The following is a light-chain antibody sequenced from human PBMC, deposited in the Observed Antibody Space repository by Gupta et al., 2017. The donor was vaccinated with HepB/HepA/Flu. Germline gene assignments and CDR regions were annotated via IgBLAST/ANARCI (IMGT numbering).Light chain of an antibody. CDR1: SSDVGGYNY. CDR2: EIS. CDR3: SSYAGSNICV. Sequence: QSALTQPPSASGSPGQSVTISCTGTSSDVGGYNYVSWYQRHPGKAPKVIIYEISKRPSGVPDRFSGSRSGNTASLTVSGLQADDEAEYFCSSYAGSNICVFGTGTTVTGL. V-gene: IGLV2-8*01. J-gene: IGLJ1*01.